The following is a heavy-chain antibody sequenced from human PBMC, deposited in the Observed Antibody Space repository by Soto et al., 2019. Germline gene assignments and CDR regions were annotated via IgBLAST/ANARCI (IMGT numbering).Heavy chain of an antibody. CDR2: IGVGEGIT. CDR3: AKDRFTSAIGKHWWFDF. J-gene: IGHJ2*01. Sequence: EVKLLESGGDLVQPGGSLRLSCVTSGFNFVNYAMSWVRQAPGKGPEWVSSIGVGEGITYYAVSVRGRFTISGDSSTNTVFLQMNDLRGEDTAIYFCAKDRFTSAIGKHWWFDFWGRGTVVSVAS. V-gene: IGHV3-23*01. CDR1: GFNFVNYA. D-gene: IGHD3-16*02.